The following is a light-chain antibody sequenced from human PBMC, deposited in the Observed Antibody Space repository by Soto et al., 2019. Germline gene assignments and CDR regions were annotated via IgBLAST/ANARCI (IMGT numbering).Light chain of an antibody. J-gene: IGLJ1*01. CDR1: INDIGAFNF. Sequence: QSALTQPASVSGSLGQSITISCTGTINDIGAFNFVSWYQQHPGTAPKVLIYGVSNRPSGVAFRFSGSKSGSTASLTISGLQPEDEDDYYCSSFTSGSTRVFGTGTKLTVL. V-gene: IGLV2-14*03. CDR3: SSFTSGSTRV. CDR2: GVS.